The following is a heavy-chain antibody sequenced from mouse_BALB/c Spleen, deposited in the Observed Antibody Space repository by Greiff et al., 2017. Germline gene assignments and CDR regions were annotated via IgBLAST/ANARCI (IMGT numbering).Heavy chain of an antibody. CDR1: GFSLTSYG. CDR3: ASSGFLYAMDY. J-gene: IGHJ4*01. V-gene: IGHV2-9*02. CDR2: IWAGGST. Sequence: VQGVESGPGLVAPSQSLSITCTVSGFSLTSYGVHWVRQPPGKGLEWLGVIWAGGSTNYNSALMSRLSISKDNSKSQVFLKMNSLQTDDTAMYYCASSGFLYAMDYWGQGTSVTVSS.